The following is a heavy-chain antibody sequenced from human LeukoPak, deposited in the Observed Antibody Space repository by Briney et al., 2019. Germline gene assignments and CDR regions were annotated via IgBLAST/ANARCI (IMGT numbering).Heavy chain of an antibody. Sequence: PSQTLSLTCTVSGGSISSGGYYWSWIRQHPGKGLEWIGYIYYSGSTYYNPSLKGRVTISVDTSKNQFSLKLSSVTAADTAVYYCARDRIAVAGTGDAFDIWGQGTMVTVSS. CDR1: GGSISSGGYY. CDR2: IYYSGST. D-gene: IGHD6-19*01. CDR3: ARDRIAVAGTGDAFDI. V-gene: IGHV4-31*03. J-gene: IGHJ3*02.